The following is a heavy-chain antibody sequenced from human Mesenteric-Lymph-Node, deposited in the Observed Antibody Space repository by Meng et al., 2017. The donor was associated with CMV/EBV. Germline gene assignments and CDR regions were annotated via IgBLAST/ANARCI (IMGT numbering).Heavy chain of an antibody. J-gene: IGHJ3*01. CDR3: AAPPYDSSGWGVFDV. CDR1: GASVSSNSYY. V-gene: IGHV4-39*01. Sequence: SETLSLTCTVSGASVSSNSYYWGWIRQPPGKGLEWIGSIYYNGTKYYNPSLKSRVTMSVDTSENQFSLKLSSVTAADTAVYYCAAPPYDSSGWGVFDVWDQGTMVTVSS. CDR2: IYYNGTK. D-gene: IGHD3-22*01.